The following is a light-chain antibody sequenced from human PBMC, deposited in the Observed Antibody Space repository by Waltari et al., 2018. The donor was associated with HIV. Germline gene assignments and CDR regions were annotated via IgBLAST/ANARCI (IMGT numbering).Light chain of an antibody. Sequence: SYELTQPPSVSVSPGQTASITCSGDKLGNKYAYWYQQKPGQSPVLVMYQDTKRPSGIPERFSGSNFGNTATLTISGTQAVDEADYYCQAWDRSTAYVFGTGTKFTVL. CDR1: KLGNKY. CDR3: QAWDRSTAYV. CDR2: QDT. V-gene: IGLV3-1*01. J-gene: IGLJ1*01.